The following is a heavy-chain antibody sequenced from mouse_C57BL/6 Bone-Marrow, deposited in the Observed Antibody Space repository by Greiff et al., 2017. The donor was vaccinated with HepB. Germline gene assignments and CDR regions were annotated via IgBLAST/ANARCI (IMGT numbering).Heavy chain of an antibody. J-gene: IGHJ1*03. D-gene: IGHD2-1*01. CDR1: GFTFNTYA. CDR3: VSLLLWWFDV. Sequence: EVQGVESGGGLVQPKGSLKLSCAASGFTFNTYAMHWVRQAPGKGLEWVARIRSKSSNYATYYADSVKDRLTISRDDSQSMLYLQMNNLKTEDTAMYYCVSLLLWWFDVWGTGTTVTVSS. CDR2: IRSKSSNYAT. V-gene: IGHV10-3*01.